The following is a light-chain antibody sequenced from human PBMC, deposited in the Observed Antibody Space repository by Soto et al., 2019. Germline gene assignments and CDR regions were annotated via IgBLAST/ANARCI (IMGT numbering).Light chain of an antibody. J-gene: IGKJ2*01. CDR2: DAS. V-gene: IGKV1-5*01. CDR1: QSINPW. Sequence: DIRLTQSPSTVSASVGDRVTITCRASQSINPWLAWYQQKPGKAPRVLIYDASSLRRGVPTRFSGSGSVTKFTITIRSQELGDYASYYCQQYDGHFGQGTKLEIK. CDR3: QQYDGH.